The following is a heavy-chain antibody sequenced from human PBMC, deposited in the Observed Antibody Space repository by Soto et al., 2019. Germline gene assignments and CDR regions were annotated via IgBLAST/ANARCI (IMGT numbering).Heavy chain of an antibody. J-gene: IGHJ6*02. Sequence: EVQLVESGGGLVQPGGPLRLSCAASGFTVSSNYMSWVRQAPGKGLEWVSVIYSDGSTYYADSVKGRFTISRHNSKNTLYLQMNSLRAEDTAVYYCARDPYYDSSGYLASNGMDVWGQGTTVTVSS. V-gene: IGHV3-53*04. CDR2: IYSDGST. CDR3: ARDPYYDSSGYLASNGMDV. CDR1: GFTVSSNY. D-gene: IGHD3-22*01.